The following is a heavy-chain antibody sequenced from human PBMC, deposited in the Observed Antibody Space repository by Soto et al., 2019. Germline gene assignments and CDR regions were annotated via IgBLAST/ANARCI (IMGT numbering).Heavy chain of an antibody. CDR2: IYYSGST. D-gene: IGHD3-3*01. J-gene: IGHJ5*02. V-gene: IGHV4-39*01. Sequence: SETLSLTCTVSGGSISSSSYYWGWIRQPPGKGLEWIGGIYYSGSTYYNPSLKSRVTISVDTSKNQFSLKLSSVTAADTAVYYCARQGSRFLEWLLYPNWFDPWGQGTLVTVSS. CDR3: ARQGSRFLEWLLYPNWFDP. CDR1: GGSISSSSYY.